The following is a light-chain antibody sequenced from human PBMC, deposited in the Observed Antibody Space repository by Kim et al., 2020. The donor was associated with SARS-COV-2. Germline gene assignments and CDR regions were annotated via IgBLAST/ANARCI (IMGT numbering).Light chain of an antibody. CDR1: NIGSKS. CDR2: YDS. CDR3: QVWDSRSDHPGVV. Sequence: GKTARITCGGKNIGSKSVHWYQQKPGQAPVLVIYYDSDRPSGIPERLSGSNSGNTATLTISRVEAGDEADYYCQVWDSRSDHPGVVFGGGTQLTVL. V-gene: IGLV3-21*04. J-gene: IGLJ2*01.